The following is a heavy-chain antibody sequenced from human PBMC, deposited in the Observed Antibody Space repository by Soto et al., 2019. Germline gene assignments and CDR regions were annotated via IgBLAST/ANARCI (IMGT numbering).Heavy chain of an antibody. CDR3: ARARQLAYFDI. CDR2: IKPDGSEK. D-gene: IGHD6-13*01. CDR1: GFTFSAYW. J-gene: IGHJ3*02. Sequence: EVQLVESGGGLVQPGGSLRLSCAASGFTFSAYWMSWVRQAPGKGLEWVANIKPDGSEKYEVDSVKGRFTISRDNAKNLLCRLMNSLRAEDTPVDYCARARQLAYFDIWCQGTMVTVSS. V-gene: IGHV3-7*01.